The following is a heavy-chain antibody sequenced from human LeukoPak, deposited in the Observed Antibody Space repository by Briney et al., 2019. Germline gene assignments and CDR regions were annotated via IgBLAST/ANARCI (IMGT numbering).Heavy chain of an antibody. J-gene: IGHJ5*02. D-gene: IGHD4-17*01. V-gene: IGHV1-46*01. CDR3: ARAEFLTTVTTGWFDP. CDR2: INPSGGST. Sequence: ASVKVSCKASGGTFSSYAISWVRQAPGQGLEWMGIINPSGGSTSYAQKFQGRVTMTRDTSTSTVYMELSSLRSEDTAVYYCARAEFLTTVTTGWFDPWGQGTLVTVSS. CDR1: GGTFSSYA.